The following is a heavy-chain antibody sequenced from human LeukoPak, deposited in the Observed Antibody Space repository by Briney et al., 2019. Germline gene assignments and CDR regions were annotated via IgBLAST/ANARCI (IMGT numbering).Heavy chain of an antibody. V-gene: IGHV3-53*01. Sequence: GGSLRLSCAASGFTVSSNYMSWVRQAPGKGLEWVSVIYSGGSTYYADSVKGRFTICRDNSKNTLYLQMNSLRAEDTAVYYCAAEDYDILTGYRTFDYWGQGTLVTVSS. CDR3: AAEDYDILTGYRTFDY. CDR1: GFTVSSNY. J-gene: IGHJ4*02. D-gene: IGHD3-9*01. CDR2: IYSGGST.